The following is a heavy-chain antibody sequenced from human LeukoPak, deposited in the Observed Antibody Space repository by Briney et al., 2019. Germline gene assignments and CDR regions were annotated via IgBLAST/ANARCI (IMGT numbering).Heavy chain of an antibody. CDR2: ISAYNCNT. D-gene: IGHD3-22*01. V-gene: IGHV1-18*01. J-gene: IGHJ4*02. CDR1: GYTFTSYG. CDR3: ARGSPPRRNYDSRGYYSYYFDY. Sequence: ASVKVSCKASGYTFTSYGIRGVRQAPGQGLEWMGWISAYNCNTHYAQRLQGRVTMTTDTSTSTVYMELRSLRSDDTAVYYCARGSPPRRNYDSRGYYSYYFDYWGQGTLVTVSS.